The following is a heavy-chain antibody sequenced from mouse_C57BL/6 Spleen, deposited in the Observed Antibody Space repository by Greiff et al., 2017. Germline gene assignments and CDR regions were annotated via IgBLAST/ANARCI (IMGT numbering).Heavy chain of an antibody. Sequence: EVKVVESGGGLVQPGGSLKLSCAASGFTFSDYYMYWVRQTPEKRLEWVAYISNGGGSTYYPDTVKGRFTISRDNAKNTLYLQMSRLKSEDTAMYYCARPHSNYEAWFACWGQGTLVTVSA. CDR2: ISNGGGST. J-gene: IGHJ3*01. D-gene: IGHD2-5*01. V-gene: IGHV5-12*01. CDR3: ARPHSNYEAWFAC. CDR1: GFTFSDYY.